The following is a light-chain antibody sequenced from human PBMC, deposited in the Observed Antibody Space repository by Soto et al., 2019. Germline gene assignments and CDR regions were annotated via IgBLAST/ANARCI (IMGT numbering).Light chain of an antibody. CDR2: EVS. Sequence: QSVLTQPASVSGSPGQSITISCTGTSSDVGGYNYVSWYQQHPGKAPKLMIYEVSNRPSGVSNRFSGSKSGNTASLTISGLQAEDEADYYCSSYTSSSTPRYVFGTGPRSPS. CDR3: SSYTSSSTPRYV. J-gene: IGLJ1*01. V-gene: IGLV2-14*01. CDR1: SSDVGGYNY.